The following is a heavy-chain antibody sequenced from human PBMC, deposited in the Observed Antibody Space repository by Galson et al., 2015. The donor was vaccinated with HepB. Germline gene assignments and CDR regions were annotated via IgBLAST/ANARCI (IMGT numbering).Heavy chain of an antibody. D-gene: IGHD3-10*01. J-gene: IGHJ5*02. CDR2: IIPVFGKR. CDR1: GGTFSGYG. Sequence: SCKASGGTFSGYGISWVRQAPGQGLEWMGGIIPVFGKRNYAQKFQGRVTITADDSTTTAYMELSSLRSEDTAMYYCAREPYAAGSPTWFDPWGQGTLVTVSS. CDR3: AREPYAAGSPTWFDP. V-gene: IGHV1-69*01.